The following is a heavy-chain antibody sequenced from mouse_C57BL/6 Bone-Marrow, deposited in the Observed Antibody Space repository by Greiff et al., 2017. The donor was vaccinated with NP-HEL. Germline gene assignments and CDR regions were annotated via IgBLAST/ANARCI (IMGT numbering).Heavy chain of an antibody. D-gene: IGHD1-1*01. CDR3: ARHGDYFGSSYGYFDV. J-gene: IGHJ1*03. CDR1: GYTFTEYT. V-gene: IGHV1-62-2*01. CDR2: FYPGSGSI. Sequence: QVQLQQSGAELVKPGASVKLSCKASGYTFTEYTIPWVKQRSGQGLEWIGWFYPGSGSIKYNEKFKDKATVTADKSSSTVYMDLSRLTSEESAVYFCARHGDYFGSSYGYFDVWGTGTTVTVSS.